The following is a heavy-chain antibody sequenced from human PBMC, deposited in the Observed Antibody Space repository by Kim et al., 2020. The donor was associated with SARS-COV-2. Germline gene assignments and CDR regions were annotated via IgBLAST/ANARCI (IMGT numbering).Heavy chain of an antibody. V-gene: IGHV4-34*01. CDR3: ARGIVATILVYYYGMDV. CDR2: INHSGST. D-gene: IGHD5-12*01. J-gene: IGHJ6*02. CDR1: GGSFSGYY. Sequence: SETLSLTCAVYGGSFSGYYWSWIRQPPGKGLEWIGEINHSGSTNYNPSLKSRVTISVDTSKNQFSLKLSSVTAADTAVYYCARGIVATILVYYYGMDVWGQGTTVTVSS.